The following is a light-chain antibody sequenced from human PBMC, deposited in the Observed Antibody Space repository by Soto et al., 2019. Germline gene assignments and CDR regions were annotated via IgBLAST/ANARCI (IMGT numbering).Light chain of an antibody. Sequence: EIVLTQSPATLSLSPGERATLSCRASQSVSSYLAWYQQKPGQAPRLLIYDASNRATGIPARFSGSGSGTDFTLTISSLEPEDFAVYYCQLRSNCPLTFGGGTKVEIK. CDR3: QLRSNCPLT. CDR2: DAS. V-gene: IGKV3-11*01. J-gene: IGKJ4*01. CDR1: QSVSSY.